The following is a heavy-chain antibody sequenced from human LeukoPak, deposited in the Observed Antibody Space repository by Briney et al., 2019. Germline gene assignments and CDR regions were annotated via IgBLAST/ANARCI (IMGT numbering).Heavy chain of an antibody. CDR3: VRELVVGPAEYFQS. D-gene: IGHD1-26*01. V-gene: IGHV3-7*01. CDR1: GFRFRNYW. Sequence: GGSLRLPCVASGFRFRNYWMAWIRHAPGRGLEWVANVNEDGNEKYYLDSVRGRFIISRDNARNSLFLQMNSLRGEDTGVYYCVRELVVGPAEYFQSWGQGTLVAVSS. J-gene: IGHJ1*01. CDR2: VNEDGNEK.